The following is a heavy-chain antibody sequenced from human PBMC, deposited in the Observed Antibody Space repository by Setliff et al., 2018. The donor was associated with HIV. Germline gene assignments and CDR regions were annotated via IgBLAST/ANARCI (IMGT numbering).Heavy chain of an antibody. CDR1: GGSISDSNHY. J-gene: IGHJ5*02. V-gene: IGHV4-39*02. CDR3: AIDVDKLMALSWFDP. D-gene: IGHD5-12*01. CDR2: IYYTGST. Sequence: PSETLSLTCTVSGGSISDSNHYWGWIRQPPGKGLEWIASIYYTGSTYYNPYPKSRVTISIDTSKNQFSLKLSSVTAADTAMYYCAIDVDKLMALSWFDPWGQGTRGTVSS.